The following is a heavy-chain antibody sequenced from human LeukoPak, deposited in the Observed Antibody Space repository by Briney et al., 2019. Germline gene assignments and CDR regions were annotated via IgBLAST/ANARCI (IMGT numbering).Heavy chain of an antibody. CDR2: IYYSGST. D-gene: IGHD1-26*01. V-gene: IGHV4-59*01. Sequence: SETLSLTCTVCGCSISSYYWSWIRQPPGKGLEWIGYIYYSGSTNYNPSLKSRVTISVDTSKNQFSLKLSSVTAADTAVYYCARAVGATDPYYFDYWGQGTLVTVSS. J-gene: IGHJ4*02. CDR3: ARAVGATDPYYFDY. CDR1: GCSISSYY.